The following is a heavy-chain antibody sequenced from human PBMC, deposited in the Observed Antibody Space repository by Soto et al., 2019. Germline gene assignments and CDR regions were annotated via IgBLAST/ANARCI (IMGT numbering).Heavy chain of an antibody. Sequence: VGSLRLSCASSVFTFSSFAMHCARHSPGKWLEWVAFISYDGRKNSYADSVKGRFTVSRDNSKNTVYLQMNSLRAEDTAVYYCARGCSSSDCYTNYYYYYGMHVWGHGTTVNVS. CDR3: ARGCSSSDCYTNYYYYYGMHV. CDR1: VFTFSSFA. D-gene: IGHD2-2*02. J-gene: IGHJ6*01. CDR2: ISYDGRKN. V-gene: IGHV3-30*04.